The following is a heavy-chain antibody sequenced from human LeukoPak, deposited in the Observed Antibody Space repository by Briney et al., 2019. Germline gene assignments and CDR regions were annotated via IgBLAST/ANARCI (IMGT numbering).Heavy chain of an antibody. CDR2: ISSSGSTI. CDR1: GFTFSDYY. V-gene: IGHV3-11*04. J-gene: IGHJ5*02. Sequence: GGSLRLSCAASGFTFSDYYMSWIRQAPGKGLEWVSYISSSGSTIHYADSVKGRFTISRDNAKNSLYLQMNSLRAEDTAVYYCARETYYYDSGSSDWFDPWGQGTLVTVSS. CDR3: ARETYYYDSGSSDWFDP. D-gene: IGHD3-10*01.